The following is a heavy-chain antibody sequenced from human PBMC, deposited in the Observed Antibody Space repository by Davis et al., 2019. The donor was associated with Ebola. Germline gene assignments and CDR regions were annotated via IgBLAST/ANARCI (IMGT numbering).Heavy chain of an antibody. CDR3: AKSTTVTSPTTGYGMDV. Sequence: PGGSLRLSCAASGFTFSSYAMSWVRQAPGKGLEWVSAISGSGGSTYYADSVKGRFTISRDNSKNTLYLQMNSLRAEDTAVYYCAKSTTVTSPTTGYGMDVWGQGTTVTVSS. CDR1: GFTFSSYA. D-gene: IGHD4-17*01. V-gene: IGHV3-23*01. CDR2: ISGSGGST. J-gene: IGHJ6*02.